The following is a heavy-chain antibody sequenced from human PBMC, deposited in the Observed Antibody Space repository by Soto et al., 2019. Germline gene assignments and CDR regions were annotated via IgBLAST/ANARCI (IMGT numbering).Heavy chain of an antibody. CDR3: VRKYPGTRPFDY. D-gene: IGHD2-2*01. V-gene: IGHV3-23*01. Sequence: EVQLLESGGGLVQPGGSLRLSCAASGFTFNSYAMNWVRQAPGKGLAWVSAIGTDGNTYYANSVKGRFTISRDNSRTTLYLQMNSLRVEDTALYYCVRKYPGTRPFDYWGQGTLVTVSS. CDR1: GFTFNSYA. J-gene: IGHJ4*01. CDR2: IGTDGNT.